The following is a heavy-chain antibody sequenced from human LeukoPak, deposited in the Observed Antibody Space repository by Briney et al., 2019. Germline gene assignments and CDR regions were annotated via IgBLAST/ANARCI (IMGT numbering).Heavy chain of an antibody. CDR3: ARGLPRTVWSRMDV. J-gene: IGHJ6*02. Sequence: PGGSLRLSCAASGFTFSSYSMNWVRQAPGKGLEWVSYISSSSSTIYYADSVKGRFTISRDNAKNSLYLQMNSLRDEDTAVYYCARGLPRTVWSRMDVWGQGTTVTVSS. D-gene: IGHD4-17*01. CDR1: GFTFSSYS. CDR2: ISSSSSTI. V-gene: IGHV3-48*02.